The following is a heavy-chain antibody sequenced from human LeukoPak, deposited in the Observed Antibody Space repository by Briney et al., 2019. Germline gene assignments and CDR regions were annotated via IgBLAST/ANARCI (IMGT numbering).Heavy chain of an antibody. J-gene: IGHJ4*02. CDR3: ARDGDGYNFPY. CDR1: GYTFTPYY. CDR2: INPNSGGT. V-gene: IGHV1-2*06. D-gene: IGHD5-24*01. Sequence: ASVKVSCKASGYTFTPYYIHWVRQAPGQGLEWMGRINPNSGGTNYAQKFRGRVTMTRDTSISTAYMELSRLRSDDTAVYYCARDGDGYNFPYWGQGTLVTVSS.